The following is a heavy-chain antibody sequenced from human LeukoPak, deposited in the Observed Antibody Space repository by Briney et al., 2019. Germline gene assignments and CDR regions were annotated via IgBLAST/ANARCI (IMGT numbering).Heavy chain of an antibody. Sequence: PSEPLSLTCTVSGGSISSGDYYWSWIRQPPGKGLEWIGYIYYSGSTYYNPSLKSRVTISVDTSKNQFSLKLSSVTAADTAVYYCARLGTTGTTGFDYWGQGTLVTVSS. CDR1: GGSISSGDYY. V-gene: IGHV4-30-4*08. J-gene: IGHJ4*02. CDR2: IYYSGST. CDR3: ARLGTTGTTGFDY. D-gene: IGHD1-1*01.